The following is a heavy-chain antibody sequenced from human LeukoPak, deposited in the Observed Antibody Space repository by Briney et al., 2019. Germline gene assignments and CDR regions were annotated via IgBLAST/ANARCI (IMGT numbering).Heavy chain of an antibody. J-gene: IGHJ4*02. CDR2: IYYSGST. CDR1: GGSISSYY. CDR3: ARGGSSWTFDY. Sequence: SETLSLTCTVSGGSISSYYWSWIRQPPGKGLEWIGYIYYSGSTNYNPSLKSRVTISVDTSKNQFSLKLSSVTAAGTAVYYCARGGSSWTFDYRGQGTLVTVSS. V-gene: IGHV4-59*01. D-gene: IGHD6-13*01.